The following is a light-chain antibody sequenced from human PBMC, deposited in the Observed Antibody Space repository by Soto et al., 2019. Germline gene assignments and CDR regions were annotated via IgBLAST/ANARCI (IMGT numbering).Light chain of an antibody. CDR1: SSNIGAGYD. J-gene: IGLJ2*01. Sequence: QSVLTQPPSVSGAPGQRVTISCTGSSSNIGAGYDVHWYHQLPGTAPKLLIFGNTNRPSGVPDRFSGSKSGTSASLAITGLQAEDEADYYCHSYDSPLSASIFGGGTKLTVL. CDR2: GNT. V-gene: IGLV1-40*01. CDR3: HSYDSPLSASI.